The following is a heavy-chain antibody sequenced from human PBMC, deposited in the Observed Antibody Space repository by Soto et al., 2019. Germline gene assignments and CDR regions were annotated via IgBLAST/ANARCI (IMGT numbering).Heavy chain of an antibody. CDR3: AKDYGSGCDWLRVGDASDI. Sequence: QVQLVESGGGVVQPGRSLRLSCAASGFTFTSYGMHWVRQAPGKGLEWVAVISYDGSNKYYADSVKGRFTISRDTSKNTLDLQMNSLRAEDTAMYYWAKDYGSGCDWLRVGDASDIWGQGTMVTVSS. J-gene: IGHJ3*02. CDR1: GFTFTSYG. D-gene: IGHD6-19*01. V-gene: IGHV3-30*18. CDR2: ISYDGSNK.